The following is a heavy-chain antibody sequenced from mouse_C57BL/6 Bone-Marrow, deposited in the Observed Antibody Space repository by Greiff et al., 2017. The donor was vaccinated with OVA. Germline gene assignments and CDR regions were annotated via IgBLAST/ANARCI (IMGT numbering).Heavy chain of an antibody. CDR2: IHPNSGST. CDR3: ARSVGYSNYDGFPH. CDR1: GYTFPSYW. V-gene: IGHV1-64*01. Sequence: QVQLQQPGAELVKPGASVKLSCKASGYTFPSYWLPFFHPLPFPFLSLIGMIHPNSGSTNYNEKFKSKATLTVDKYSSTAYMQLSSLTSEDSAVYYWARSVGYSNYDGFPHWGQGTTLTVSS. J-gene: IGHJ2*01. D-gene: IGHD2-5*01.